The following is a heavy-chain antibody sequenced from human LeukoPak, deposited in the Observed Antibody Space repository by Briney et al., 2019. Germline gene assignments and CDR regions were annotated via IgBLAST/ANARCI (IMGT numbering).Heavy chain of an antibody. D-gene: IGHD1-7*01. CDR1: GGTFSSYA. V-gene: IGHV1-69*05. CDR3: ATDLNWNYGWFDP. Sequence: VASVKVSCKASGGTFSSYALNWMRQAPGQGLEWMGGIIPMFGTPNYAQKFQGRVTISTDESTSTAYMELSSLTSEDTAIYYCATDLNWNYGWFDPWGQGTLVTVSS. CDR2: IIPMFGTP. J-gene: IGHJ5*02.